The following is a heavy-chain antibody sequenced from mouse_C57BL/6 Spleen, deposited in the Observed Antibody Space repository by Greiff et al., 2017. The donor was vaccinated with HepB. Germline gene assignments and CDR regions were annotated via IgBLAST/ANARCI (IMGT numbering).Heavy chain of an antibody. J-gene: IGHJ3*01. CDR1: GYTFTSYW. V-gene: IGHV1-50*01. Sequence: QVQLQQSGAELVKPGASVKLSCKASGYTFTSYWMQWVKQRPGQGLEWIGEIDPSDSYTNYNQKFKGKATLTVDTSSSTAYMQLSSLTSEDSAVYYCARNYYSKGFAYWGQGTLVTVSA. CDR2: IDPSDSYT. D-gene: IGHD2-5*01. CDR3: ARNYYSKGFAY.